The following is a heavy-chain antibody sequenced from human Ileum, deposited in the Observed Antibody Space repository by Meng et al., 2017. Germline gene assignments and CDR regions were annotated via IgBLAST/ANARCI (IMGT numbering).Heavy chain of an antibody. CDR1: GGAFSSSA. CDR3: ARDCSGGGCFDP. J-gene: IGHJ5*02. Sequence: QVQLVQSGAEVKYPGSSGTVSCKASGGAFSSSAIGWLRQAPGRGLEWMEGIIPILNASTYAQNFKGRVTLSADMATTTVYMELSSLTSGDTAVYFCARDCSGGGCFDPWGQGTLVTVSS. CDR2: IIPILNAS. V-gene: IGHV1-69*10. D-gene: IGHD2-15*01.